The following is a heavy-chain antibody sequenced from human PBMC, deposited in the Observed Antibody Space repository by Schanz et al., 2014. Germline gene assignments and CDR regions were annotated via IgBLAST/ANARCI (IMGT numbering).Heavy chain of an antibody. Sequence: QVQLVQSGAEVKKPGASVKVSCKASGYTFIDYYMHWVRQAPGQGLDWMGWINPHSGGTNYAEKFQGRVTMTTDTSITTAYMDLSSLRSDDTAVYYCARRDKSFSNLDYWGEGVLVTVS. CDR3: ARRDKSFSNLDY. D-gene: IGHD4-4*01. CDR1: GYTFIDYY. CDR2: INPHSGGT. J-gene: IGHJ4*02. V-gene: IGHV1-2*02.